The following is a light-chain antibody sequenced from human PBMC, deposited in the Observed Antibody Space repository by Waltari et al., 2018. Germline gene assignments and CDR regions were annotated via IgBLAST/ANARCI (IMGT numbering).Light chain of an antibody. J-gene: IGLJ1*01. CDR1: SRDLGRSNY. V-gene: IGLV2-14*01. Sequence: QSALTQPASVSGSPGQSITISCNGTSRDLGRSNYVSWYQQHPGKAPKLMIYDVSNRPSGVSNRFSGSKSGNTASLTISGLQAEDEADYYCSSYTSSSTLYVFGTGTKVTVL. CDR3: SSYTSSSTLYV. CDR2: DVS.